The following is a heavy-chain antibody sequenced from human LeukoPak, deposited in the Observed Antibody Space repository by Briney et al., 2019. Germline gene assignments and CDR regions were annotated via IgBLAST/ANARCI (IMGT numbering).Heavy chain of an antibody. D-gene: IGHD3-10*01. J-gene: IGHJ4*02. CDR2: ISGSSAYI. V-gene: IGHV3-21*01. CDR1: GFPSRSFS. Sequence: GGSLRLFCVASGFPSRSFSMNWVRQAPGKGLEWVSSISGSSAYIYYADSVKGRFTISKDNAKNSLYLQMNSLRVEDTAVYYCARAEGSGSSFDYWGQGTLVTVSS. CDR3: ARAEGSGSSFDY.